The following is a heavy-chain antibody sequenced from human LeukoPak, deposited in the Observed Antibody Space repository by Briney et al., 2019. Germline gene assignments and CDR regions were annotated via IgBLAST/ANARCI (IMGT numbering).Heavy chain of an antibody. CDR2: INAYNGNT. D-gene: IGHD5-18*01. V-gene: IGHV1-18*01. CDR1: GYTFTSYG. Sequence: GASVKDSCKASGYTFTSYGISWVRQAPGQELAWMGWINAYNGNTHYAQKLQGRVTMTTVTCKSTAYMELRRLRSDDTAVYYCARYLGYSSDAVIDDWGQGTLVTVSS. CDR3: ARYLGYSSDAVIDD. J-gene: IGHJ4*02.